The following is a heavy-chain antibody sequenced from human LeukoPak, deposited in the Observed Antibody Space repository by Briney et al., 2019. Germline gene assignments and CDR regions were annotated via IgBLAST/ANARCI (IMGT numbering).Heavy chain of an antibody. V-gene: IGHV3-21*01. CDR1: GFTFSSYS. CDR3: ARGFRSIAARPEDY. D-gene: IGHD6-6*01. Sequence: PGGSLRLSCAASGFTFSSYSMNWVRQAPGKGLEWVSSISSSSNYIYYADSLKGRFTVSRDNAKNSLYLQMNSLRAEDTAVYYCARGFRSIAARPEDYWGQGTLVTVSS. J-gene: IGHJ4*02. CDR2: ISSSSNYI.